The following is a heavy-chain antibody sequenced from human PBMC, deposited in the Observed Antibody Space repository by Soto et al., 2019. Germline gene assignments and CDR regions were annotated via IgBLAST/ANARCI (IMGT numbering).Heavy chain of an antibody. CDR1: GFTFSNYW. V-gene: IGHV3-74*01. D-gene: IGHD3-22*01. CDR3: ARDPLYFYDSTGYYDY. Sequence: GGSLRLSCAASGFTFSNYWMHWVRQAPGKGLVWVSRINTDGSDTSYADSVKGRFTISRDNAKNTLYLQMNSLRAEDTAVYYCARDPLYFYDSTGYYDYWGQGTLVTVSS. CDR2: INTDGSDT. J-gene: IGHJ4*02.